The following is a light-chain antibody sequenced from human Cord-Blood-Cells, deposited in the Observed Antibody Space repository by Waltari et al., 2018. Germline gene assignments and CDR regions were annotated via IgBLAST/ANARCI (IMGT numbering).Light chain of an antibody. CDR1: SSVVGGYNY. J-gene: IGLJ3*02. Sequence: SALTSPPSASVSPGQTVTISCTATSSVVGGYNYFSWYQQHPGKSPKLMIYEVSKRPSGPPDRFSGDKACNTASLSVSGLQAEDESDYYCSSYAGINKLVFGGGTKLTVL. CDR3: SSYAGINKLV. V-gene: IGLV2-8*01. CDR2: EVS.